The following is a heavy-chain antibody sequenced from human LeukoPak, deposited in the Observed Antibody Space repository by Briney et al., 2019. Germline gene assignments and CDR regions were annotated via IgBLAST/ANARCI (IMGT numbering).Heavy chain of an antibody. Sequence: QPGGSLRLSCAASGFTFSSYWMSWVRQAPGKGLEWVANIKQDGSEKYYVDSVKGRFTISRDNAKNPLYLQMNSLRAEDTAVYYCAREEGGYCSGGSCYHDYWGQGTLVTVSS. CDR1: GFTFSSYW. D-gene: IGHD2-15*01. CDR2: IKQDGSEK. J-gene: IGHJ4*02. V-gene: IGHV3-7*03. CDR3: AREEGGYCSGGSCYHDY.